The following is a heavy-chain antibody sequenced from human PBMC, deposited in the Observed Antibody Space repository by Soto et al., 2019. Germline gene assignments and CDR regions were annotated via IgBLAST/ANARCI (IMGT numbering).Heavy chain of an antibody. D-gene: IGHD4-17*01. CDR3: ARVTTVTEDYYYYYGMDV. CDR1: GYTFTSYG. J-gene: IGHJ6*02. CDR2: ISAYNGNT. V-gene: IGHV1-18*01. Sequence: QVQLVQSGAEVKKPGASVKVSCKASGYTFTSYGISWVRQAPGQGLEWMGWISAYNGNTNYAQKLQGRVTMTTDTSTSRAYMERRSLRSDDTAVYYCARVTTVTEDYYYYYGMDVWGQGTTVTVSS.